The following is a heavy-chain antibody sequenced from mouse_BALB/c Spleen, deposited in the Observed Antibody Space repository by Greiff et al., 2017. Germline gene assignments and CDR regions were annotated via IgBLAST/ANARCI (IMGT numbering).Heavy chain of an antibody. D-gene: IGHD2-10*01. CDR3: ARPPSYVNPRLFFYAMDY. Sequence: QVQLKQSGPDLVAPSQSLSITCTVSGFSLTSYGVHWVRQPPGKGLEWLVVIWSDGSTTYNSALKSSLSISKDNSKSQVFLKMNSLQTDDTAMYYCARPPSYVNPRLFFYAMDYWGQGTSATASP. CDR2: IWSDGST. J-gene: IGHJ4*01. V-gene: IGHV2-6-2*01. CDR1: GFSLTSYG.